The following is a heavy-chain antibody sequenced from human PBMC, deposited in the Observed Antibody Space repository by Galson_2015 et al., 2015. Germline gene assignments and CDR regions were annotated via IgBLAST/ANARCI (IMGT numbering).Heavy chain of an antibody. V-gene: IGHV3-23*01. CDR1: GFTFSTSY. CDR2: ISGSGVST. Sequence: LRLSCAASGFTFSTSYLSWVRQTPGKGLEWVSGISGSGVSTYYADSVKGQFTISRDNSNSTLFLQMYSLGAEDTAVYYCAKGISAWFFEYWGLGTLVTVST. D-gene: IGHD6-19*01. J-gene: IGHJ4*02. CDR3: AKGISAWFFEY.